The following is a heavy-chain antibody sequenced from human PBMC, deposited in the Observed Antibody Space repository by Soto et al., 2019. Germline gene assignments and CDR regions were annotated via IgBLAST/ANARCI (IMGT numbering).Heavy chain of an antibody. CDR1: SGSFSGYY. J-gene: IGHJ4*02. CDR3: AGAPRARASSRTPPDF. CDR2: ISQSGNT. V-gene: IGHV4-34*01. Sequence: SETLSLTCSIYSGSFSGYYWSWIRQPPGKGLEWIGEISQSGNTNYSPSLKSRVSISIDTSKKQFSLNLASVSAADTAVYYCAGAPRARASSRTPPDFWGQGTLVTVSS. D-gene: IGHD6-6*01.